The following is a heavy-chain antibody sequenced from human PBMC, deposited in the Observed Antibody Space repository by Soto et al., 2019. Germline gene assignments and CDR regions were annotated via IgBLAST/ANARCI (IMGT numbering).Heavy chain of an antibody. Sequence: PSETLSLTCTVSGGSISSGDYYWSWIRQPPGKGLEWIGYIYYSGSTYYNPSLKSRVTISVDTSKNQFSLKLSSVTAADTAVYYPDRVDKAMVIVLDWGQGTLVTVSS. V-gene: IGHV4-30-4*01. CDR3: DRVDKAMVIVLD. J-gene: IGHJ4*02. CDR1: GGSISSGDYY. D-gene: IGHD5-18*01. CDR2: IYYSGST.